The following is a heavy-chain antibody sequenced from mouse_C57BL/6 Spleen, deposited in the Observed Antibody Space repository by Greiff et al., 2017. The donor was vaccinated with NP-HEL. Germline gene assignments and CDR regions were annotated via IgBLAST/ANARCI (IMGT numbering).Heavy chain of an antibody. Sequence: EVKLVESGGGLVKPGGSLKLSCAASGFTFSSYTMSWVRQTPGKRLEWVATISGGGGNTYYPDSVKGRSTISRDNAKNTLYLQMSSLRSEDTALYYCAKTYDYPYFDYWGQGTTLTVSS. D-gene: IGHD2-4*01. CDR2: ISGGGGNT. V-gene: IGHV5-9*01. J-gene: IGHJ2*01. CDR3: AKTYDYPYFDY. CDR1: GFTFSSYT.